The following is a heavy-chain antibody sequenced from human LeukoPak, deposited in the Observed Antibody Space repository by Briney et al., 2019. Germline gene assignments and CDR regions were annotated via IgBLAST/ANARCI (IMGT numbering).Heavy chain of an antibody. D-gene: IGHD3-10*01. CDR2: INHSGST. J-gene: IGHJ6*03. CDR1: GFIFSNYA. V-gene: IGHV4-34*01. Sequence: PGGSLRLSCAASGFIFSNYAMSWVRQAPGKGLEWIGEINHSGSTKHNPSLKSRVTISVDTSKNQFSLKLSSVTAADTAVYYCARRVGRYFGERAYYYNYMDVWGKGTTVTISS. CDR3: ARRVGRYFGERAYYYNYMDV.